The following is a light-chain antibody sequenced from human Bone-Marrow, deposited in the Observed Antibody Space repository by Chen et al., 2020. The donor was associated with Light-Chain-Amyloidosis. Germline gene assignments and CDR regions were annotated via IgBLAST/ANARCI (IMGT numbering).Light chain of an antibody. CDR1: QSVSSSY. Sequence: DIVLTQSPGTLSLSPGERATLSCRASQSVSSSYLAWYQQRPGQAPRLLISGASTRATGIPDRFSGSGSGTDFTLTISRLEPEDFAVYYCQQYGSSLYTFGQGIKLQIK. V-gene: IGKV3-20*01. J-gene: IGKJ2*01. CDR3: QQYGSSLYT. CDR2: GAS.